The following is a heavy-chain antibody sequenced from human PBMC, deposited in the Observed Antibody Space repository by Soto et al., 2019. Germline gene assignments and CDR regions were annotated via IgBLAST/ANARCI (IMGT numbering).Heavy chain of an antibody. D-gene: IGHD3-16*01. CDR1: GFTVSSNY. J-gene: IGHJ4*02. Sequence: EVQLVESGGGLIQPGGSLRLSCAASGFTVSSNYMSWVRQAPGKGLEWVSLISGGGSTYYPDSVKGRFTISRDNYKNTLNLVMKSLRAEDTAVYYCARGSPSMTYFGEYYFDFWGQGSLVTVSS. V-gene: IGHV3-53*01. CDR3: ARGSPSMTYFGEYYFDF. CDR2: ISGGGST.